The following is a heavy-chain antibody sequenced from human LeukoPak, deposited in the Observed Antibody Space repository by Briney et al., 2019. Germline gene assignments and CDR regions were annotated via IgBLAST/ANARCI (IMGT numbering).Heavy chain of an antibody. J-gene: IGHJ4*02. CDR3: AKTTTGYSSGRYPGWPVDY. CDR2: IFGSGGST. CDR1: GFTFSSYA. V-gene: IGHV3-23*01. D-gene: IGHD6-19*01. Sequence: GGSLRLSCAASGFTFSSYAMYWIRQAPGKGLEWVSGIFGSGGSTHYADSVKGRFTISRDNSKNTVYLQMNSLRAEDTAVYYCAKTTTGYSSGRYPGWPVDYWGQGTLVTVSS.